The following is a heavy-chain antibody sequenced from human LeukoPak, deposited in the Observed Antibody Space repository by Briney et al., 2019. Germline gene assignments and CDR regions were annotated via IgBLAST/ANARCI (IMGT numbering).Heavy chain of an antibody. CDR1: GGTFSGYY. D-gene: IGHD2-21*01. Sequence: PWGSLTLTCAAYGGTFSGYYMSWVRQAPGKGLEWVGDINHSGSTNYDPSLKRRVTISVDKSKNPLSLKLISMTAADTAVYYYARVFFSGSGGGAGYSWFDSWGQGTLVTVSS. J-gene: IGHJ5*01. V-gene: IGHV4-34*01. CDR2: INHSGST. CDR3: ARVFFSGSGGGAGYSWFDS.